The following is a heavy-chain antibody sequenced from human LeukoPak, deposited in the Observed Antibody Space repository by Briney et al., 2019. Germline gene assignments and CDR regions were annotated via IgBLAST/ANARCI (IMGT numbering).Heavy chain of an antibody. V-gene: IGHV3-48*02. Sequence: PGGSLRLSCAASGFTFSSYSMNWVRQAPGKGREWVSYISSSSSTIYYADSVKGRFTISRDNAKNSLYLQMNSLRDEDTAVYYCARNVDTCSSTSCYNWFDPWGQGTLVTVSS. CDR1: GFTFSSYS. J-gene: IGHJ5*02. CDR3: ARNVDTCSSTSCYNWFDP. D-gene: IGHD2-2*01. CDR2: ISSSSSTI.